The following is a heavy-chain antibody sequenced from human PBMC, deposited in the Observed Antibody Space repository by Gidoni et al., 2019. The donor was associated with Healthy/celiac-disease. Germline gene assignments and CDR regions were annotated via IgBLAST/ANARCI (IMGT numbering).Heavy chain of an antibody. Sequence: EVQLVESGGGLVQPGGSLRLSCDASGFTFSSYWMSWVRQAPGKGLEWVANIKQDGSEKYYVDSVRGRFTISRDNAKNSLYLQMNSLRAEDTAVYYCARALASYDYGDYWGQGTLVTVSS. D-gene: IGHD3-16*01. CDR2: IKQDGSEK. J-gene: IGHJ4*02. CDR1: GFTFSSYW. V-gene: IGHV3-7*01. CDR3: ARALASYDYGDY.